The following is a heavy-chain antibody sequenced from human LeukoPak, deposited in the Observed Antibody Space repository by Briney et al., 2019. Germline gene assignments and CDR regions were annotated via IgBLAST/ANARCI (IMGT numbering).Heavy chain of an antibody. CDR1: GYTFTSYY. V-gene: IGHV1-46*01. Sequence: ASVKVSCKASGYTFTSYYMHWVRQAPGQGLEWMGIINPSGGSTSYAQKFQGRVTMTRHTSTSTVYMELSSLRSEDTGVYYCARDGRRITIFGVVIGNVGTHRSGHWFDPWGQGTLVTVSS. J-gene: IGHJ5*02. D-gene: IGHD3-3*01. CDR3: ARDGRRITIFGVVIGNVGTHRSGHWFDP. CDR2: INPSGGST.